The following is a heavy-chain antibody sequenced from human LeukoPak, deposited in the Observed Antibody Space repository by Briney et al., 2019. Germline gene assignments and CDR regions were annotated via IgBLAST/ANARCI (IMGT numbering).Heavy chain of an antibody. CDR2: IIPIFGTA. J-gene: IGHJ6*03. V-gene: IGHV1-69*05. CDR3: ASGAIFGVVISGEYYYYMDV. Sequence: SVKVSCKASGYTFTSYGISWVRQAPGQGLEWMGGIIPIFGTANYAQKFQGRVTITTDESTSTAYMELSGLRSEDTAVYYCASGAIFGVVISGEYYYYMDVWGKGTTVTVSS. CDR1: GYTFTSYG. D-gene: IGHD3-3*01.